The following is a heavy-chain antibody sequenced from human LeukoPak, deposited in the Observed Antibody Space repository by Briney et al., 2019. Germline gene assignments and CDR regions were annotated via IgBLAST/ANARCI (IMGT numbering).Heavy chain of an antibody. CDR1: GYTFTGYY. V-gene: IGHV1-2*02. J-gene: IGHJ6*02. D-gene: IGHD6-13*01. Sequence: AASVKVSCKASGYTFTGYYTHWVRQAPGQGLEWMGWINPNSGGTNYAQKFEGRVTMTRDTSISTAYMELSRLRSEDTAVYYCARDSSSWGNYGMDVWGQGTTVTVSS. CDR3: ARDSSSWGNYGMDV. CDR2: INPNSGGT.